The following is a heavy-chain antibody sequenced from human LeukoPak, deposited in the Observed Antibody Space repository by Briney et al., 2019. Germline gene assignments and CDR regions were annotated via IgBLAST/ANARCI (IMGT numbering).Heavy chain of an antibody. CDR2: ISAYNGNT. Sequence: ASVKVSCKASGYTFTSYGISWVRQAPGQGLEWMGWISAYNGNTNYAQKLQGRVTMTTDTSTSTAYMELRSLRSDDTAVYYCARDRGVYYYGSGRLGMVDYWGQGTLVTVSS. CDR3: ARDRGVYYYGSGRLGMVDY. V-gene: IGHV1-18*01. J-gene: IGHJ4*02. CDR1: GYTFTSYG. D-gene: IGHD3-10*01.